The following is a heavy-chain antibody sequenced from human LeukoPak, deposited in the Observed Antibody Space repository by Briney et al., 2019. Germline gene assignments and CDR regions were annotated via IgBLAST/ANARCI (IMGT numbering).Heavy chain of an antibody. J-gene: IGHJ3*02. CDR3: ARVGYYYDSSGYKGDAFDI. V-gene: IGHV3-23*01. D-gene: IGHD3-22*01. Sequence: GGSLRLSCAASGFRFSSYAMSWVRQAPGKGLEWVSAISGSGVSTYYADSVKGRFTISRDNAKNSLYLQMNSLRAEDTAVYYCARVGYYYDSSGYKGDAFDIWGQGTMVTVSS. CDR2: ISGSGVST. CDR1: GFRFSSYA.